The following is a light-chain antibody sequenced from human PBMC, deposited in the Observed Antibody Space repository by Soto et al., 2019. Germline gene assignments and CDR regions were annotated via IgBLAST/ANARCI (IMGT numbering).Light chain of an antibody. CDR1: QSVSNN. J-gene: IGKJ1*01. V-gene: IGKV3-15*01. CDR2: GAS. Sequence: EIVFTQSPGTLSLSPGERATPSCRASQSVSNNYLAWYQQKPGQAPRLLIYGASTRATGIPARFSGSGSGTEFTLTISSLQSEDFAVYYCQQYNNWPPTWTFGQGTKVDIK. CDR3: QQYNNWPPTWT.